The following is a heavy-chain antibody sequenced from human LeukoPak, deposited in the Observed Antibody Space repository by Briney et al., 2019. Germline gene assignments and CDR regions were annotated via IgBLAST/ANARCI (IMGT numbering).Heavy chain of an antibody. D-gene: IGHD6-6*01. CDR1: GYSFTSYW. V-gene: IGHV5-51*01. CDR2: IYPGDSDT. Sequence: GESLKISCKGSGYSFTSYWIGWVRQVPGKGLEWMGIIYPGDSDTRYSPSFQGQVTISADKSISTAYLQWSSLKASDTAMYYCARVTSIAARPSYYYYYIDVWGKGTTVTVSS. CDR3: ARVTSIAARPSYYYYYIDV. J-gene: IGHJ6*03.